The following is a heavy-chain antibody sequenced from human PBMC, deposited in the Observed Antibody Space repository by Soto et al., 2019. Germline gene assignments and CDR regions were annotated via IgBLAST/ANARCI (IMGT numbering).Heavy chain of an antibody. J-gene: IGHJ4*02. D-gene: IGHD5-18*01. CDR2: ISGSGGST. CDR1: GFTFSNYA. Sequence: EVQLLESRGGLVQPGGALRLTCAAAGFTFSNYAMSWVRQAPGKGLEWVSAISGSGGSTYYADSVKGRFTISRDNSKNTLYLQMNSLRAEDTAVYYCAKRWIQLWMGNFDYCGQGTLVTVSS. CDR3: AKRWIQLWMGNFDY. V-gene: IGHV3-23*01.